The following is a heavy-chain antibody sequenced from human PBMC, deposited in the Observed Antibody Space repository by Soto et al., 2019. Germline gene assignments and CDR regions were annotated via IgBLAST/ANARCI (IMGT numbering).Heavy chain of an antibody. CDR1: GFSFSTYA. Sequence: PGGSLRLSCAASGFSFSTYALTWVRQVPGKGLEWVSGISASGATTYYADSVKGRFTISRDNSKNTVFLHMTSLRAEDTALYYCAKWTDTVVEAALAGGAFDIWGQGTTVTV. V-gene: IGHV3-23*01. CDR2: ISASGATT. J-gene: IGHJ3*02. D-gene: IGHD2-2*01. CDR3: AKWTDTVVEAALAGGAFDI.